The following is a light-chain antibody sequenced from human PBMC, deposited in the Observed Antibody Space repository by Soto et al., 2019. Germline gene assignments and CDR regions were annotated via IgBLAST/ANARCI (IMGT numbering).Light chain of an antibody. CDR1: QMIYTW. CDR3: QQYNTFWT. J-gene: IGKJ1*01. Sequence: DIQMTQSPSTLSASVGDSVTITCRASQMIYTWLAWYQQRPGKAPKLLIYEASSLDVGVPSRFSGSGSGTEFTLNISSLQRDDFATYCCQQYNTFWTFGQGTKVDIK. CDR2: EAS. V-gene: IGKV1-5*03.